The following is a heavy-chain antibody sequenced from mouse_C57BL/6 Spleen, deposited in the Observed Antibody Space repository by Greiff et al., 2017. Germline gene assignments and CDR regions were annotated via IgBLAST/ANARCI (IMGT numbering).Heavy chain of an antibody. CDR3: ATTTVVATDY. Sequence: VQLQQSGAELVKPGASVKLSCTASRFNIKDYYMHWVKQRTEQGLEWIGRIDPEDGETKYAPKFQSKATITADTSSNTAYLQLSSLTSEDTAVYYCATTTVVATDYWGQGTTLTVSS. CDR1: RFNIKDYY. J-gene: IGHJ2*01. D-gene: IGHD1-1*01. CDR2: IDPEDGET. V-gene: IGHV14-2*01.